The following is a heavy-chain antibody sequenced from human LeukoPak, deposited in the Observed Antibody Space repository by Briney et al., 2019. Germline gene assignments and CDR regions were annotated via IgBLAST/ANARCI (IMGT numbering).Heavy chain of an antibody. Sequence: GASVKVSCRAFGYTFTEYYMHWVRQAPGQGLEWMGWINPNNVTNFAQKFQGRVTMTTDTSIRTVYMEMSSLRSDDTAVYYCTRVGHGSYYLPYWGQGTLVTVSS. J-gene: IGHJ4*02. CDR1: GYTFTEYY. CDR3: TRVGHGSYYLPY. CDR2: INPNNVT. V-gene: IGHV1-2*02. D-gene: IGHD1-26*01.